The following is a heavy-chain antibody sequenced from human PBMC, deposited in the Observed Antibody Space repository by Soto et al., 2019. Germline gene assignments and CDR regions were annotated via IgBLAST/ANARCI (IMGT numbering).Heavy chain of an antibody. CDR1: GGSISSSNW. D-gene: IGHD6-13*01. J-gene: IGHJ4*02. V-gene: IGHV4-4*02. CDR3: ARAPPGIAAAGTEVGYYFDY. Sequence: QVQLQESGPGLVKPSGTLSLTCAVSGGSISSSNWWSWVRQPPGKGLEWIGAIYHSGSTNYNPSLKSRVTISVDKSKNQFSLKLSSVTAADTAVYYCARAPPGIAAAGTEVGYYFDYWGQGTLVTVSS. CDR2: IYHSGST.